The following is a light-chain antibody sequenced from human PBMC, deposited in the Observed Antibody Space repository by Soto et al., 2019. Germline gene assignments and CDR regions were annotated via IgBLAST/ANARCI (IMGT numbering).Light chain of an antibody. CDR1: QSVSSY. V-gene: IGKV3-11*01. Sequence: EIVVTQSPATLSFSPGGRATLSCRASQSVSSYLAWYQQKPGQAPRLLIYDASNRATGIPARFSGSGSGTDFTLTISSLEPEDFAVYYCQQRSNWLETFGQGTKVDIK. J-gene: IGKJ1*01. CDR2: DAS. CDR3: QQRSNWLET.